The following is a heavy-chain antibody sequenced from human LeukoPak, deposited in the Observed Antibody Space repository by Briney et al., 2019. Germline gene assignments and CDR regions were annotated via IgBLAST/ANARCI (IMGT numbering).Heavy chain of an antibody. V-gene: IGHV3-48*03. CDR1: GFTFSSYE. CDR2: ISSSGSTI. CDR3: ARDRLLEDRDYHNYYYMDV. J-gene: IGHJ6*03. D-gene: IGHD1-1*01. Sequence: GGSLRLSCAASGFTFSSYEMNWVRQAPGKGLEWVSYISSSGSTIYYADSVKSRFTISRDNAKNSLYLQMNSLRAEDTAVYSCARDRLLEDRDYHNYYYMDVWGKGTTVTVSS.